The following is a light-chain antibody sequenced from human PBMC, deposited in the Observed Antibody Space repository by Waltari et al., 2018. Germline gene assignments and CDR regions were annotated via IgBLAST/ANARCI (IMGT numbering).Light chain of an antibody. CDR1: RSAVGAYNS. CDR3: SSYISSSTLEV. V-gene: IGLV2-14*03. Sequence: QSALTQPASVSGSPGQSITISCTGTRSAVGAYNSVYWYQQHPGKAPNLMICDVSNRPSGVSNRFSGSKSGNTASLTISGLQAEDEADYYCSSYISSSTLEVFGGGTRLTVL. CDR2: DVS. J-gene: IGLJ3*02.